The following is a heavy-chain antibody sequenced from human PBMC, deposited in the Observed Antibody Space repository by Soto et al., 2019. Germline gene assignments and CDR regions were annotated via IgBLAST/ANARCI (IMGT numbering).Heavy chain of an antibody. CDR3: ARFPLWFGELEY. D-gene: IGHD3-10*01. J-gene: IGHJ4*02. V-gene: IGHV4-30-2*01. CDR2: LHHSGDT. Sequence: QLQLQESGSGLVRPSQTLSLTCTVSGASIGSGSYSWNWIRQPPGKGLEWIGYLHHSGDTYFNPSLRRRVSISVDRSNNQFSLKLISVTAADTAGYYCARFPLWFGELEYWGQGALVTVSS. CDR1: GASIGSGSYS.